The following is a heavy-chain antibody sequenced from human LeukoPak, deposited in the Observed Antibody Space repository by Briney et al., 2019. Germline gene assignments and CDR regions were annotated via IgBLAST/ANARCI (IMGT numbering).Heavy chain of an antibody. CDR2: IKYDGSEK. CDR1: GFTFSNYW. CDR3: AKGGEAEADY. V-gene: IGHV3-7*01. D-gene: IGHD1-26*01. Sequence: GGSLRLSCAASGFTFSNYWMNWFRQAPGKGLEWLANIKYDGSEKYYVDSVKGRFTLSRDNAKNSLYLQMDRLRVEDTAVYYCAKGGEAEADYWGQGTLVTVSS. J-gene: IGHJ4*02.